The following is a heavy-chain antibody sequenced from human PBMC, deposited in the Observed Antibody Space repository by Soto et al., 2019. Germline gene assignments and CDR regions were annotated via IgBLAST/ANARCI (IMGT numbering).Heavy chain of an antibody. Sequence: PSETLSLTCTVSGDSIRSSSYWGWIRQPPGKGLEWIGYIHYSGSTNHNPSLKSRVTISVDTSKNQFSLKLSSVTAADTAMYYCARSIAAAGTTLFDSWGQGALVTVSS. CDR2: IHYSGST. J-gene: IGHJ4*02. D-gene: IGHD6-13*01. CDR1: GDSIRSSSY. V-gene: IGHV4-38-2*02. CDR3: ARSIAAAGTTLFDS.